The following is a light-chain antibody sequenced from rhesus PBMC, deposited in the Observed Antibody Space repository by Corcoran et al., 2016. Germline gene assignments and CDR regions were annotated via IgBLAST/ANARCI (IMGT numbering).Light chain of an antibody. Sequence: DIQLTQSPSSLSASVGDRVTITCRASQGISSYLAWYQQKSGKAPKLLIYDASNLQSGVPSRFRGSGSGTGFTLPISSLQPEDFATYYCQQRNSYPLTFGGGTKVEIK. V-gene: IGKV1-38*01. CDR2: DAS. CDR3: QQRNSYPLT. J-gene: IGKJ4*01. CDR1: QGISSY.